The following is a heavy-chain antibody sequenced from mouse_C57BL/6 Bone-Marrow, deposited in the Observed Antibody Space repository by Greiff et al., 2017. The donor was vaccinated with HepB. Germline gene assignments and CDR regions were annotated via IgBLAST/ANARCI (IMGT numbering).Heavy chain of an antibody. CDR2: ISSGSSTI. CDR3: AGGSSPWFAY. D-gene: IGHD1-1*01. CDR1: GFTFSDYG. V-gene: IGHV5-17*01. Sequence: DVKLVESGGGLVKPGGSLKLSCAASGFTFSDYGMHWVRQAPEKGLEWVAYISSGSSTIYYADTVKGRFTISRDNAKNTLFLQMTSLRSEDTAMYYCAGGSSPWFAYWGQGTLVTVSA. J-gene: IGHJ3*01.